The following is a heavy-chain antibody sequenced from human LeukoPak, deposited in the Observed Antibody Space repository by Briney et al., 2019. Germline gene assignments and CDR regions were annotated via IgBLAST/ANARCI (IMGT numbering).Heavy chain of an antibody. D-gene: IGHD4-17*01. J-gene: IGHJ4*02. CDR1: GGSISSYY. CDR3: ARNYGDRKGEMDY. CDR2: IYYSGST. V-gene: IGHV4-59*08. Sequence: EPLSLTCTVSGGSISSYYWSWTRQPPARGRGWIGYIYYSGSTNYNPALTSRVTISVDTSKNQFSLKLSSVTAADTAVYYCARNYGDRKGEMDYWGQGTLVTVSS.